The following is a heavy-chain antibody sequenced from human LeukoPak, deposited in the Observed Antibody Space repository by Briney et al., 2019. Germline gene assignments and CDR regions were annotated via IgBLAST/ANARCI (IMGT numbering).Heavy chain of an antibody. CDR1: GFTFGSYW. CDR3: LRQRTGDFDY. J-gene: IGHJ4*02. CDR2: INSDGSST. V-gene: IGHV3-74*01. Sequence: GGSLRLSCAASGFTFGSYWMHWVRQGPGKGLVWVSGINSDGSSTSYADSVKGRFTISRDNAKNTLYLEMNSLRDEDTAVYYCLRQRTGDFDYWGQGTLVTVSS. D-gene: IGHD3-10*01.